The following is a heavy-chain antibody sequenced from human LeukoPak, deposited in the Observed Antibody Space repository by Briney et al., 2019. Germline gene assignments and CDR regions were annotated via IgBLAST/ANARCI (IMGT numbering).Heavy chain of an antibody. CDR3: ARYYDSSGYIDY. Sequence: PSETLSLTCTVSGGPISSGGYYWSWIRQHPGKGLEWIGYIYYSGSTYYNPSLKSRVTISVDTSKSQFSLKLSSVTAADTAVYYCARYYDSSGYIDYWGQGTLVTVSS. CDR1: GGPISSGGYY. CDR2: IYYSGST. J-gene: IGHJ4*02. V-gene: IGHV4-31*03. D-gene: IGHD3-22*01.